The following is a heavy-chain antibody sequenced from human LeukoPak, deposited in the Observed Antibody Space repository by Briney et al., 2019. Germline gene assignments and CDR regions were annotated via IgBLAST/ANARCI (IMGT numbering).Heavy chain of an antibody. D-gene: IGHD3-22*01. CDR2: IDYSGNT. CDR1: GVSISTYY. CDR3: ARWYYDSSGYRYFDY. J-gene: IGHJ4*02. V-gene: IGHV4-59*12. Sequence: SETLSLTCTVSGVSISTYYWTWIRQPPGKGLEWIGNIDYSGNTKYNPSLKSRVTISVDTSKNHFSLKPSSVTAADTAVYYCARWYYDSSGYRYFDYWGQGTLVIVSS.